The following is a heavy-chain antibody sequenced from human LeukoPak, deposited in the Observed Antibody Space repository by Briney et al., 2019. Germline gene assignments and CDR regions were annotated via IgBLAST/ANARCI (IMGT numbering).Heavy chain of an antibody. J-gene: IGHJ4*02. D-gene: IGHD3-10*01. CDR1: GFTFSSYA. Sequence: GGSLRLSCAASGFTFSSYAMSWVRQAPGKGLEWVSAISGSAVDTWYADSVKGRFTVSRDDSKDTLYLQMNSLRAEDTAVYYCAKDSMVRGVIIPIWGQGTLVTVSS. CDR2: ISGSAVDT. CDR3: AKDSMVRGVIIPI. V-gene: IGHV3-23*01.